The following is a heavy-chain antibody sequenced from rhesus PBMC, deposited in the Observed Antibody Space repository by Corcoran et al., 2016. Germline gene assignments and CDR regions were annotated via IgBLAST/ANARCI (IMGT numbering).Heavy chain of an antibody. CDR1: VASFLSNW. J-gene: IGHJ4*01. V-gene: IGHV4-80*01. Sequence: QVQLQESGPGLVKPSETLSLPCTVSVASFLSNWLCWLRQPPGKGLEWIGEIDGNSGNTNYSPSLKSRVTISKDASKNQISLNLSSVTAADTAVYYCGRELRWLLQQAYWGQGVLVTVSS. CDR3: GRELRWLLQQAY. D-gene: IGHD3-28*01. CDR2: IDGNSGNT.